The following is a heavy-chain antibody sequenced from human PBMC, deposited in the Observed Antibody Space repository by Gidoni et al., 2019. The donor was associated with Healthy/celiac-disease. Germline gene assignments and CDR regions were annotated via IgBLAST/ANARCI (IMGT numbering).Heavy chain of an antibody. V-gene: IGHV3-9*01. CDR3: AKDMRGGRAARNRPGYYYYGMDV. D-gene: IGHD6-6*01. Sequence: EVQLVESGGGLVQPGRSLRPSCAASGFTFDDYAMHWVRQAPGKGLEWVSGISWNSGSIGYADSVKGRFTISRDNAKNSLYLQMNSLRAEDTALYYCAKDMRGGRAARNRPGYYYYGMDVWGQGTTVTVSS. CDR2: ISWNSGSI. J-gene: IGHJ6*02. CDR1: GFTFDDYA.